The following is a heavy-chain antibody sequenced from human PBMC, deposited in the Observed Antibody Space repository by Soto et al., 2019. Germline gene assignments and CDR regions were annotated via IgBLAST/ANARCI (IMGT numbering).Heavy chain of an antibody. CDR3: ATKGYCSGGSCPRPGYYYYMDV. V-gene: IGHV4-39*01. CDR2: IYYSGST. CDR1: GGSISSSSYY. Sequence: SETLSLTCTVSGGSISSSSYYWGWIRQPPGKGLEWIGSIYYSGSTYYNPSLKSRVTISVDTSKNQFSLKLSSVTAADTAVYYCATKGYCSGGSCPRPGYYYYMDVWGKGTTVTVSS. J-gene: IGHJ6*03. D-gene: IGHD2-15*01.